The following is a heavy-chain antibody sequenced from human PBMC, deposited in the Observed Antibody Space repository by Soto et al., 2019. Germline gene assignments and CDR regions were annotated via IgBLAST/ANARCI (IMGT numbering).Heavy chain of an antibody. Sequence: ASVKVSCKVSGYAITVLSMHWVRQAPGKGLEWMGGFDPEDGETIYAQKFQGRVTMTEDTSTDTAYMELSSLRSEDTAVYYCATFGYDILTGYYPYYFDYWGQGTLVTVSS. CDR3: ATFGYDILTGYYPYYFDY. V-gene: IGHV1-24*01. CDR2: FDPEDGET. CDR1: GYAITVLS. J-gene: IGHJ4*02. D-gene: IGHD3-9*01.